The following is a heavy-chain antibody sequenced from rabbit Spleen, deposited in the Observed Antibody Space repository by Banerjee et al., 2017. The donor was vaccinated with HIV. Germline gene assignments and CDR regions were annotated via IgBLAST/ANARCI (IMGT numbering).Heavy chain of an antibody. V-gene: IGHV1S7*01. CDR1: GFDFSTYS. Sequence: QSLEESGGDLVQPGGSLKLSCKASGFDFSTYSMSWVRQAPGKGLEWIGYIVPIFGVTYYANWVNGRFTISSHDAQNTVSLQLNSLTAADTATYFCVREAGYGGYGYATLDYFNLWGPGTLVTVS. CDR2: IVPIFGVT. D-gene: IGHD6-1*01. CDR3: VREAGYGGYGYATLDYFNL. J-gene: IGHJ4*01.